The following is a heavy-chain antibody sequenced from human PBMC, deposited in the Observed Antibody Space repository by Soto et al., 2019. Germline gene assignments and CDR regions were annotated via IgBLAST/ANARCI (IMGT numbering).Heavy chain of an antibody. CDR3: ASGDVSDAGMDL. D-gene: IGHD3-16*01. CDR1: GGTFSSYA. V-gene: IGHV1-69*12. CDR2: IIPIFGTA. J-gene: IGHJ6*02. Sequence: QVQLVQSGAEVKKPGSSVKVSCKASGGTFSSYAISWVRQAPGQGLEGMGGIIPIFGTANYAQKFQGRLTVTADDQTNTHYEEQSRLGTEQPAVYYCASGDVSDAGMDLWGRGTTVSASS.